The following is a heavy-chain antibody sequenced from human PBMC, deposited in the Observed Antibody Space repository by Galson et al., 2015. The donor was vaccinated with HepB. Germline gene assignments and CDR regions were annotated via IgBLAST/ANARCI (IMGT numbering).Heavy chain of an antibody. CDR1: GFSFSSSW. Sequence: SLRLSCAASGFSFSSSWMSWVRQAPGKGLEWVANIRGDGSAKFYVDSVRGRFTISRDNAKNSVYLQMNSLRAEDTAVYYCATSRDAPGNYWGQGTLVTVSS. CDR3: ATSRDAPGNY. V-gene: IGHV3-7*03. D-gene: IGHD3-10*01. CDR2: IRGDGSAK. J-gene: IGHJ4*02.